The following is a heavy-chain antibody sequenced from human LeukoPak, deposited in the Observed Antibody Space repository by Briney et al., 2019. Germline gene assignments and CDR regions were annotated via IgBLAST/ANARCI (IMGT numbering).Heavy chain of an antibody. Sequence: SCKASGGTFSSYAMHWVRQAPGKGLEWVAVISYDGTNKYYAESVKGRFTISRDNSKNTLDLRMNSLRVEDTAVYYCARDPSRSGSYRFDSWGQGTLVTVSS. CDR2: ISYDGTNK. J-gene: IGHJ4*02. V-gene: IGHV3-30-3*01. CDR3: ARDPSRSGSYRFDS. CDR1: GGTFSSYA. D-gene: IGHD1-26*01.